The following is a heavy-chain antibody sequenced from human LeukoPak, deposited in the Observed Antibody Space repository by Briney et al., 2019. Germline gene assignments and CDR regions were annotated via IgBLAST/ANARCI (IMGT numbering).Heavy chain of an antibody. J-gene: IGHJ5*02. CDR2: IYYSGST. D-gene: IGHD6-13*01. Sequence: SETLSLTRTLSGRSISSGGYYWSWIRQHPGKGLEWIVYIYYSGSTYYNPSLKSRVTISVDTSKNQFSLKLSSVTAADTPVYYCASVIAAAGPGDTGWFDPWGQGTLVTVSS. CDR1: GRSISSGGYY. V-gene: IGHV4-31*03. CDR3: ASVIAAAGPGDTGWFDP.